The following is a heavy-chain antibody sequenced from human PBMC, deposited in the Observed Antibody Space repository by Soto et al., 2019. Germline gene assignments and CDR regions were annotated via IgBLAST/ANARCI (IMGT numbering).Heavy chain of an antibody. J-gene: IGHJ4*02. CDR2: ISAYNGNT. CDR3: ARDLGYCGGDCYPRYFDY. D-gene: IGHD2-21*02. CDR1: GYTFTSYG. V-gene: IGHV1-18*04. Sequence: ASVKVSCKASGYTFTSYGISWVRQAPGQGLEWMGWISAYNGNTNYAQKLQGRVTMTTDTSTSTAYMELRSLRSDDTAVYYCARDLGYCGGDCYPRYFDYCGQETLVTLS.